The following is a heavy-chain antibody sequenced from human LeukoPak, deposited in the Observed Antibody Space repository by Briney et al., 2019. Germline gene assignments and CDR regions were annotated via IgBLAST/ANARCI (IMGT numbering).Heavy chain of an antibody. D-gene: IGHD5-18*01. J-gene: IGHJ4*02. V-gene: IGHV3-33*06. Sequence: PGGSLRLSCAASGFTFSSYGMHWVRQAPGKGLEWVAVIWYDGSNKYYADSVKGRFTISRDNSKNTLYLQMNSLRAEDTAVYYCAKDPGYSYGFVYWGQGTLVTVSS. CDR1: GFTFSSYG. CDR2: IWYDGSNK. CDR3: AKDPGYSYGFVY.